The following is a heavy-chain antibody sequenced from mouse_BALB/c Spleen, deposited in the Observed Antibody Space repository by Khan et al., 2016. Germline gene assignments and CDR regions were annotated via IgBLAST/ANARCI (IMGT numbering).Heavy chain of an antibody. CDR3: ARGGLLRLRGYFDY. J-gene: IGHJ2*01. Sequence: EVELVESGPGLVKPSQSLSLTCSVTGYSITSGYYWNWIRQFPGNKLEWMGYISYDGSNNYNPSLKNRISITRDTSKNQFFLKLNSVTTEDTATYYGARGGLLRLRGYFDYWGQGTTLTVSS. D-gene: IGHD1-2*01. V-gene: IGHV3-6*02. CDR2: ISYDGSN. CDR1: GYSITSGYY.